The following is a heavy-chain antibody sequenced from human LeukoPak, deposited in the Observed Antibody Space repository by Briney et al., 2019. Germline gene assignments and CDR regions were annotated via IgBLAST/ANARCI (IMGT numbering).Heavy chain of an antibody. J-gene: IGHJ4*02. CDR2: ISGSGSST. CDR3: AKHKPYDSSPYFDY. D-gene: IGHD3-22*01. Sequence: GGSLRLSCATSGFTFSSYAMSWVRQAPGKGLEWVSAISGSGSSTYYADSVKGRFTISRDNSKNTLYLQMNSLRAEDTAVYYCAKHKPYDSSPYFDYWGQGTLVTVSS. V-gene: IGHV3-23*01. CDR1: GFTFSSYA.